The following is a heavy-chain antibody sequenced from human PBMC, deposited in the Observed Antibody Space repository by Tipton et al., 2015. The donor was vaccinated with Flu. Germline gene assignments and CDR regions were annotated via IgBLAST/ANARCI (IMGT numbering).Heavy chain of an antibody. CDR1: GYTFTSYN. CDR2: IYPAGGGI. D-gene: IGHD1-1*01. J-gene: IGHJ3*01. V-gene: IGHV1-46*01. Sequence: QSGPEVKKPGASVKVSCKASGYTFTSYNMHWVRQAPGQGLEWMGIIYPAGGGISYAQKFQGRVIMTRDRSTGTVHMELSSLTSDDTAMYYCARDKGGGTYTFDVCGQGTMVTVSS. CDR3: ARDKGGGTYTFDV.